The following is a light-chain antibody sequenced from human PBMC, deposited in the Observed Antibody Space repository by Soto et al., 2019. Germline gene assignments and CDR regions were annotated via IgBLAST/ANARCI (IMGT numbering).Light chain of an antibody. Sequence: QLVLAQPPSASGTPGQRVTISCSGSNSNIGRNDVTWYQQVPGTAPQCLIYSNDQRPSGVPDRISGSRSGTSASLAISGLQSGYEAEYYCAAWDDTLRARVFGGGTKLTVL. CDR2: SND. V-gene: IGLV1-44*01. CDR3: AAWDDTLRARV. CDR1: NSNIGRND. J-gene: IGLJ2*01.